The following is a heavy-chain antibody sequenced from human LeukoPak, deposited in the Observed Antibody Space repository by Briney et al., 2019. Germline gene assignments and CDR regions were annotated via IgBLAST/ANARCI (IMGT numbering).Heavy chain of an antibody. J-gene: IGHJ6*03. CDR1: GGSFSGYY. CDR3: ARRYYYYYYMDV. V-gene: IGHV4-34*01. CDR2: INHSGRT. Sequence: SETLSLTCAVYGGSFSGYYWSWIRQPPGKGLEGMGEINHSGRTSYNPSLTRRVTISVETSKNQFSLKLSSVTAADTAVYYCARRYYYYYYMDVWGKGTTVTISS.